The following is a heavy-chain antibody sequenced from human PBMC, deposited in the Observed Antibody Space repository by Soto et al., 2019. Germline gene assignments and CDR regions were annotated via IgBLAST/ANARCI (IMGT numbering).Heavy chain of an antibody. CDR2: IWYDGSNK. J-gene: IGHJ4*02. CDR3: VRLEPSDFDY. D-gene: IGHD1-1*01. V-gene: IGHV3-33*01. CDR1: GFTFSSYG. Sequence: QVQLVESGGGVVQPGRSLRLSCAASGFTFSSYGMHWVRQAPGKGLEWVAVIWYDGSNKYYADSVKGRFTISRDNSKNTLYLQMNSLRAEDTAVYYCVRLEPSDFDYWGQGTLVTVSS.